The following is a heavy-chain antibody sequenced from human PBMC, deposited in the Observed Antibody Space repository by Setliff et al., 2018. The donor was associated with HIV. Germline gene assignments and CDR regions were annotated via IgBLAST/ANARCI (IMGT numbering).Heavy chain of an antibody. J-gene: IGHJ4*02. CDR2: FYYSGST. Sequence: SENLSLTCTVSGGSVSSGNYYWSWIRQPPGEGLEWIGYFYYSGSTNYNPSLKSRVSISLDTSKNQFSLKLTSVTAADTAVYFCARDLRAVTIDWGQGTLVTVSS. CDR3: ARDLRAVTID. D-gene: IGHD4-17*01. CDR1: GGSVSSGNYY. V-gene: IGHV4-61*01.